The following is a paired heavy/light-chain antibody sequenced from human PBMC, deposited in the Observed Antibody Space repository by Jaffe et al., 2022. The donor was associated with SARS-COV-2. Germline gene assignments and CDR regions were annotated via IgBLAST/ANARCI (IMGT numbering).Heavy chain of an antibody. CDR1: GFAFDNYV. V-gene: IGHV3-9*01. CDR2: IRWDGDVI. CDR3: TKNILPVATAGPGDS. Sequence: EVQLVESGGGFVQPGRSLRLSCATSGFAFDNYVMHWVRQVPGKGLEWVSGIRWDGDVIGYADSVKGRFTISRDNAKNSLFLQMNSLRGEDTALYYCTKNILPVATAGPGDSWGQGTLVTVSS. D-gene: IGHD3-3*02. J-gene: IGHJ4*02.
Light chain of an antibody. CDR3: MQGLLAPFT. V-gene: IGKV2-28*01. J-gene: IGKJ3*01. CDR2: LGS. CDR1: QSLLHSNGYTY. Sequence: DVVVTQSPLSLPVTPGEPASISCRSSQSLLHSNGYTYLDWYLQRPGQSPQLLIYLGSHRAPGVPDRFSGSGSGTDFTLKISRVEAEDVGIYYCMQGLLAPFTFGPGTKVDI.